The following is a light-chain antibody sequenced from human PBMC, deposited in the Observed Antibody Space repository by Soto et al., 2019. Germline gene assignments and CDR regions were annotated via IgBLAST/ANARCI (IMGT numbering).Light chain of an antibody. CDR2: DAS. CDR3: QQYANSIT. V-gene: IGKV3-20*01. J-gene: IGKJ5*01. Sequence: EIVLTQSPGTQSLSPGETATLSCRASQSVGSNNLAWYHQKPGQTPRLLIYDASSWATGIPDRFSGSGSGTDFTLTISRLEPEDFAVYYCQQYANSITFGQGTRLEIE. CDR1: QSVGSNN.